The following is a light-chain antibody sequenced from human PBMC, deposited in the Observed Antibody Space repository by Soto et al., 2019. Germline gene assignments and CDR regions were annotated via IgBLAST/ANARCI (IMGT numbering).Light chain of an antibody. Sequence: EIVLTQSPATLSLSPGERATLSCRASQTVGYLAWYQQKPGQAPRLLIYDASRRATGIPARFSGSGSGTDFTLTISSLQAEDVAVYYCQQYYSTPYTFGQGTKLEIK. J-gene: IGKJ2*01. CDR2: DAS. V-gene: IGKV3-11*01. CDR1: QTVGY. CDR3: QQYYSTPYT.